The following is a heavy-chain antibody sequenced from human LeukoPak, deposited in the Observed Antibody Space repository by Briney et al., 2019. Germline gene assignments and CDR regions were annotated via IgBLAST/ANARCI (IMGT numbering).Heavy chain of an antibody. J-gene: IGHJ4*02. V-gene: IGHV3-30*04. Sequence: GGSLGLSCAASGFTFSSYAMHWVRQAPGKGLEWVAVISYDGSNKYYADSVKGRFTISRDNSKNTLYLQMNSLRVEDTAVYYCARRGDYFPFDYWGQGVLVTVSS. CDR3: ARRGDYFPFDY. CDR2: ISYDGSNK. D-gene: IGHD3-16*01. CDR1: GFTFSSYA.